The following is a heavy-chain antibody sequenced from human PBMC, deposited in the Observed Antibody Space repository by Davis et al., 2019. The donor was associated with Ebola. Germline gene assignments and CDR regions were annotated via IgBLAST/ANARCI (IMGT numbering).Heavy chain of an antibody. CDR1: GFTFSTYS. V-gene: IGHV3-48*02. J-gene: IGHJ6*04. CDR3: AREGGLWFGELLSSYYGMDV. Sequence: GESLKISCEGSGFTFSTYSMNWVRQAPGKGLEWVSAITGSGGTTFYADSVKGRFTISRDNAKNSLYLQMNSLRDEDTAVYYCAREGGLWFGELLSSYYGMDVWGKGTTVTVSS. CDR2: ITGSGGTT. D-gene: IGHD3-10*01.